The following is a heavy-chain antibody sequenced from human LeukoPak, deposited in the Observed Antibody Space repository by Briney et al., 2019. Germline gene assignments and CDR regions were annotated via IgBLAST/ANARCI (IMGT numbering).Heavy chain of an antibody. CDR3: ARRGRGYCSGGSCYRFDP. Sequence: SETLSLTCAVYGGSYSGYYWSWIRQPPGKGLEWIGEINHSGSTNYNPSLKSRVTISVDTSKNQFSLKLSSVTAADTAVYYCARRGRGYCSGGSCYRFDPWGQGTLVTVSS. J-gene: IGHJ5*02. D-gene: IGHD2-15*01. V-gene: IGHV4-34*01. CDR2: INHSGST. CDR1: GGSYSGYY.